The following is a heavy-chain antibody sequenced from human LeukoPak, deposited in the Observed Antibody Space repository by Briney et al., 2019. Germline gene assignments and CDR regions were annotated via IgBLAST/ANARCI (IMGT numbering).Heavy chain of an antibody. V-gene: IGHV4-59*01. D-gene: IGHD3-22*01. J-gene: IGHJ2*01. CDR2: IYYSGST. CDR1: GGSISSYY. CDR3: ARDRGLVDYYDSSGYEIWYFDL. Sequence: PSETLSLTCTVSGGSISSYYWSWIRQPPGKGREWIGYIYYSGSTNYNPSLKSRVTISVDTSKNQFSLKLSSVTAADTAVYYCARDRGLVDYYDSSGYEIWYFDLWGRGTLVTVSS.